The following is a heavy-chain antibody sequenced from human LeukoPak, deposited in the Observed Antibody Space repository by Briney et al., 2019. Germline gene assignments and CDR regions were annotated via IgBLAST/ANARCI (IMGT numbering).Heavy chain of an antibody. Sequence: GGSLRLSCAASGFTFADYAMHWVRQAPGKGLEWVSGISWNSGSIGYADSVKGRFTISRDNAKNSLYLQMNSLRAEDTALYYCAKDMYGAAAGTFDYWGQGTLVTVSS. CDR2: ISWNSGSI. J-gene: IGHJ4*02. CDR1: GFTFADYA. D-gene: IGHD6-13*01. V-gene: IGHV3-9*01. CDR3: AKDMYGAAAGTFDY.